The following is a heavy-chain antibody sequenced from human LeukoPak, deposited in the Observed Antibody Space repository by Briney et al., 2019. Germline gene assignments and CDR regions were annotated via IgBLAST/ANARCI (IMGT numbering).Heavy chain of an antibody. CDR2: ISYDGSNE. V-gene: IGHV3-30*04. CDR1: GFIFSGYA. J-gene: IGHJ4*02. CDR3: ARVTYSNGRYFDY. D-gene: IGHD3-22*01. Sequence: PGGSLRLSCAASGFIFSGYALHWVRQAPGKGLEWVAFISYDGSNEYYADSVKGRFTISRDNSKNTLYLQMNSLRAEDTAVYYCARVTYSNGRYFDYWGQGTLVTVSS.